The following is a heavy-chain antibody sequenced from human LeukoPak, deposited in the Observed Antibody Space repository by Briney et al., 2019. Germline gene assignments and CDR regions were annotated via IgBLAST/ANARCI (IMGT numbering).Heavy chain of an antibody. CDR3: ASPRVGDTAFDI. Sequence: GESLKISCKGSGYSFTTYWVGWVRQMPGKGLEYMGIINPGDSDTRYSPSFQGQVTISVDKSISTAYLQWSSLKASDTAMYYCASPRVGDTAFDIWGPGKSVTVSS. V-gene: IGHV5-51*01. J-gene: IGHJ3*02. D-gene: IGHD1-26*01. CDR2: INPGDSDT. CDR1: GYSFTTYW.